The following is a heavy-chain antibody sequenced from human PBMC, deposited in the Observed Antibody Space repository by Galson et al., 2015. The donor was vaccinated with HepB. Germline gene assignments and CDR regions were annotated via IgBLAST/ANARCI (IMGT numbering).Heavy chain of an antibody. V-gene: IGHV3-48*02. CDR3: ARSAGYSSSWPQFDY. CDR1: GFTFRSHS. J-gene: IGHJ4*02. Sequence: SLRLSCAASGFTFRSHSMNWVRQAPGKGLEWVSYISGSSSTIYYADSVKGRFTISRDNAKNSLYLQMNSLRDEDTAVYYCARSAGYSSSWPQFDYWGQGTLVTVSS. D-gene: IGHD6-13*01. CDR2: ISGSSSTI.